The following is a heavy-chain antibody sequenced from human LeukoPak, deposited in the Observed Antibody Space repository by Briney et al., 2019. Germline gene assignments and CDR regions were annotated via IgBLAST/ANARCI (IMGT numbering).Heavy chain of an antibody. CDR1: GFTLSSYA. V-gene: IGHV3-23*01. D-gene: IGHD6-13*01. Sequence: PGGSLRLSCAASGFTLSSYAMSWVRQGPGKGLEWVSAISVSGNTYHADSVKGRFTISRDNSKNTLYLQINSLRAEDTAVYYCANSRGGSSWYFWGQGTLVTVSS. CDR3: ANSRGGSSWYF. CDR2: ISVSGNT. J-gene: IGHJ4*02.